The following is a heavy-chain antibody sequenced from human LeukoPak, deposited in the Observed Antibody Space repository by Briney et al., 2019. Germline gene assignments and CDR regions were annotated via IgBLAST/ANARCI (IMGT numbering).Heavy chain of an antibody. Sequence: SQTLSLTCAISGDSVSSNSAAWNWIRQSPSRGLEWLGRTYYRSKWYNDYAVSVKSRITINPDTSKNQFSLQLSSVTPEDTAVYYCASSIAVAGHFDYWGQGTLVTVSS. CDR3: ASSIAVAGHFDY. V-gene: IGHV6-1*01. D-gene: IGHD6-19*01. CDR2: TYYRSKWYN. CDR1: GDSVSSNSAA. J-gene: IGHJ4*02.